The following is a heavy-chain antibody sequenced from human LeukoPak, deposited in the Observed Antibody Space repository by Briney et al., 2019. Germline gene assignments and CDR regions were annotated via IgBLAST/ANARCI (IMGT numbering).Heavy chain of an antibody. CDR3: ATDRNGGKYYDY. D-gene: IGHD1-26*01. CDR2: IGTAGDT. J-gene: IGHJ4*02. CDR1: GFTFSSYD. V-gene: IGHV3-13*01. Sequence: GGSLRLSCAASGFTFSSYDMHWVRQATGKGLEWVSAIGTAGDTYYPGSVKGRFTVSKDNAKNMLYLQMNSLRAEDTAVYYCATDRNGGKYYDYWGQGTLVTVSS.